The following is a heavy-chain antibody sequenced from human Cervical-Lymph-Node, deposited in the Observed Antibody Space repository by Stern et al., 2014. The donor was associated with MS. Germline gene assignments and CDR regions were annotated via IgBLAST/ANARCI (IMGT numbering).Heavy chain of an antibody. CDR3: ARDKMHAFDY. CDR1: GYTFTPYG. V-gene: IGHV1-18*01. J-gene: IGHJ4*02. Sequence: VHLVESGTEVKKPGASVLVSCKASGYTFTPYGITWVRQAPGQGLEWMGWISADSGNTKYAQKFQDRVTMTRDTTTGTAYMEVRSLRSEDTAVYYCARDKMHAFDYWGQGTQVTVPS. CDR2: ISADSGNT. D-gene: IGHD2-8*01.